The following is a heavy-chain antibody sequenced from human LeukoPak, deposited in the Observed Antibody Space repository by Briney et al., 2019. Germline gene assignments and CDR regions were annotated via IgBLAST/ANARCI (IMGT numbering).Heavy chain of an antibody. Sequence: PGGSLRLSCTASGFSFCDYAMSWVRPAPGKGREWVGFFRSKAYGGTTEYAASVKGRFTISRDDSKSIAYLQMNSLKTEDTAVYYCTRAGNHVLLWFGEYVWGQGTLVTVSS. V-gene: IGHV3-49*04. CDR1: GFSFCDYA. CDR3: TRAGNHVLLWFGEYV. CDR2: FRSKAYGGTT. D-gene: IGHD3-10*01. J-gene: IGHJ4*02.